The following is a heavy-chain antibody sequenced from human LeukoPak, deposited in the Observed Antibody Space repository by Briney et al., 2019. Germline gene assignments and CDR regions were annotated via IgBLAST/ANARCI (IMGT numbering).Heavy chain of an antibody. V-gene: IGHV4-30-4*01. CDR1: GGSISSGDYY. D-gene: IGHD3-22*01. CDR2: IYYNGST. Sequence: SETLPLTCTVSGGSISSGDYYWSWIRQPPGKGLEWIGYIYYNGSTYYNPSLKSRVTISVDTSKNQFSLKLSSVTAADTAVYYCASGDYYDSSGYYPNAFDIWGQGTMVTVSS. CDR3: ASGDYYDSSGYYPNAFDI. J-gene: IGHJ3*02.